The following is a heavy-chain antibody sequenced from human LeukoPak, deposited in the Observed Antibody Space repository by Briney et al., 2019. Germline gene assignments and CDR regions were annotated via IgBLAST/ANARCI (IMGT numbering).Heavy chain of an antibody. J-gene: IGHJ3*02. CDR3: ARQYSSSSGGGAFDI. CDR1: GGSISSYY. V-gene: IGHV4-59*08. CDR2: IYYSGST. D-gene: IGHD6-6*01. Sequence: SETLSLTCTVSGGSISSYYWSWIRQPPGKGLEWIGYIYYSGSTNYNPSLKSRVTISVDTSKNQFSLKLSSVAAADTAVYYCARQYSSSSGGGAFDIWGQGTMVTVSS.